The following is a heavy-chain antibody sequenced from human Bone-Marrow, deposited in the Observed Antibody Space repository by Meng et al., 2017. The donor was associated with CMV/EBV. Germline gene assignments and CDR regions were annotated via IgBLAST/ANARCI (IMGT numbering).Heavy chain of an antibody. CDR2: VVPLLGIA. J-gene: IGHJ5*02. CDR1: GGTFRAYT. D-gene: IGHD2-15*01. Sequence: SVKVSCKASGGTFRAYTINWVRQVPGQGLEWMGRVVPLLGIANYAQKFQGRVTITADKSTTTAYMYLSSLRSEDTAVYYCARDGGLAGYNWFDPWGQGTLVTVSS. V-gene: IGHV1-69*04. CDR3: ARDGGLAGYNWFDP.